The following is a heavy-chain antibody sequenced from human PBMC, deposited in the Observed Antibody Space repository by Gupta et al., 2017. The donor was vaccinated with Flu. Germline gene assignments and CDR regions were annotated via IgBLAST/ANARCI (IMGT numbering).Heavy chain of an antibody. CDR1: A. Sequence: AMHWVRQAPGKGLEWVSGISWNSVTVGYGDSVKGRFTISRDNAKKSLYLQINSLRAEDTAFYYCAKDSLSSSWSLFYSWGQGTLVTVSS. CDR3: AKDSLSSSWSLFYS. V-gene: IGHV3-9*01. D-gene: IGHD6-13*01. CDR2: ISWNSVTV. J-gene: IGHJ4*02.